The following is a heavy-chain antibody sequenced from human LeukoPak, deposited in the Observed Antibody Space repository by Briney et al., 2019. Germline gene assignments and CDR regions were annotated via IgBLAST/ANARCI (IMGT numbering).Heavy chain of an antibody. D-gene: IGHD5-24*01. J-gene: IGHJ4*02. CDR3: AKVEMSTSPGGIDY. CDR2: IRYDGTNK. V-gene: IGHV3-30*02. CDR1: GFTFSNLG. Sequence: GGSLRLSCTASGFTFSNLGMHWVRQAPGKGLEWVTFIRYDGTNKYYADSVKGRFTISRDNSKNTLYLQMNSLRVEDTAIYYCAKVEMSTSPGGIDYWGQGTLVTVSS.